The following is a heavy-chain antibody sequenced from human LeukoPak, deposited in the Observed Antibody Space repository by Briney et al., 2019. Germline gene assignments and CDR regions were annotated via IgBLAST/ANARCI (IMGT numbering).Heavy chain of an antibody. CDR1: GDXVSSNSAG. CDR3: ARLHCTSTTCSIDY. CDR2: TYYRSKWSN. J-gene: IGHJ4*02. V-gene: IGHV6-1*01. D-gene: IGHD2-2*01. Sequence: SQTLSLTCAVSGDXVSSNSAGWNWIRQSPSRGLEWLGKTYYRSKWSNDYAVSVKSRITINPDTSKNQFSLQLNSVTPEDTAVYYCARLHCTSTTCSIDYWGQGTLVTVSS.